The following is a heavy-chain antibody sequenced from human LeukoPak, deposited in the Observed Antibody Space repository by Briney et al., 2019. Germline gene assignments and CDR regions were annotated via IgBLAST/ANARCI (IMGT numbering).Heavy chain of an antibody. CDR3: ARLAGGSYSDY. J-gene: IGHJ4*02. Sequence: GGSLRLSCAASGFTFSSYAMHWARQAPGKGLEYVSSISYNGGSTFYANSVKGRFTISRDNSKNTVYLQMGSLRAEDMAVYYCARLAGGSYSDYWGQGTLVTVSS. D-gene: IGHD1-26*01. V-gene: IGHV3-64*01. CDR1: GFTFSSYA. CDR2: ISYNGGST.